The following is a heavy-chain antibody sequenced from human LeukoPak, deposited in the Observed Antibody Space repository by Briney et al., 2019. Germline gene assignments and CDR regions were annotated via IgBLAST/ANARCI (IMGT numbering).Heavy chain of an antibody. V-gene: IGHV3-53*01. CDR2: IYSGSTT. Sequence: PGGSLRLSCAASGFTVTSNYMSWIRQAPGKGLEWVSVIYSGSTTYYADSVKGRFTISRDNSKNTLYLQMNSLRAEDTAVYYCARAPDYDFWSGYWRDYYYYGMDVWGQGTTVTVSS. CDR3: ARAPDYDFWSGYWRDYYYYGMDV. CDR1: GFTVTSNY. D-gene: IGHD3-3*01. J-gene: IGHJ6*02.